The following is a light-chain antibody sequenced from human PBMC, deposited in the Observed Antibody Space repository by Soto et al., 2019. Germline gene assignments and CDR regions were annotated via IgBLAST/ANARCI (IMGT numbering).Light chain of an antibody. V-gene: IGKV1D-12*01. CDR3: QQAASFPWT. Sequence: DIQMTQSPSSVSASVGDRVTITCRTTQDISSWLVWYQQKPGKAPKLLAFAASSVRSGVPSRFSGRASGTEFTLTISSLEPDDIATYCGQQAASFPWTCGQAT. J-gene: IGKJ1*01. CDR1: QDISSW. CDR2: AAS.